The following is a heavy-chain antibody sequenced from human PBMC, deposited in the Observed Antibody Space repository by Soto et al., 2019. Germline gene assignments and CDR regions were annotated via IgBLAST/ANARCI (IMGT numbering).Heavy chain of an antibody. J-gene: IGHJ4*02. Sequence: EVQLVESGGGLVQPGGSLKLSCAASGFTFSGSAMHWVRQASGKGLEWVGRIRSKPNNYATAYGASVEGRFTISRDDSKNMAYLQMTSLKIEDTAVYYCIGWSQWLRYDYWGQGTLVTVSS. V-gene: IGHV3-73*02. CDR1: GFTFSGSA. CDR2: IRSKPNNYAT. CDR3: IGWSQWLRYDY. D-gene: IGHD6-19*01.